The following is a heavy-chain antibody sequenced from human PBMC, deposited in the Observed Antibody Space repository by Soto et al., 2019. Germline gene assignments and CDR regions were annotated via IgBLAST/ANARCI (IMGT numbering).Heavy chain of an antibody. CDR3: ARHDAYSSSWTFDY. CDR1: GGSISSYY. J-gene: IGHJ4*02. CDR2: IYTSGST. V-gene: IGHV4-4*07. D-gene: IGHD6-13*01. Sequence: SETLSLTCTVSGGSISSYYWSWIRQPAGKGLEWIGRIYTSGSTNYNPSLKSRVTMSVDTSKNQFSLKLSSVTAADTAVYYCARHDAYSSSWTFDYWGQGXLVTVYS.